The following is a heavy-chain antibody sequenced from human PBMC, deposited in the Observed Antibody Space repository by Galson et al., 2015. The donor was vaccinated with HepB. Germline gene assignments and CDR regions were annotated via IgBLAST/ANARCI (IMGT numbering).Heavy chain of an antibody. CDR1: GYTFTSYD. Sequence: SVKVSCKASGYTFTSYDINWVRQATGQGLEWMGWMNPNSGNTGYAQKFQGRVTMTRNTSISTAYMELSSLRSEDTAVYYCARGTRVSYYYDSSGYKWFDPWGQGTLVTVSS. J-gene: IGHJ5*02. CDR2: MNPNSGNT. CDR3: ARGTRVSYYYDSSGYKWFDP. V-gene: IGHV1-8*01. D-gene: IGHD3-22*01.